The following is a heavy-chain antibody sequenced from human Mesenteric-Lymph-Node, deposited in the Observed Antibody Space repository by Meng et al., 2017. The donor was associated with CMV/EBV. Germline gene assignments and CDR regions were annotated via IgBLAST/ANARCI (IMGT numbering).Heavy chain of an antibody. V-gene: IGHV3-30-3*01. D-gene: IGHD7-27*01. CDR2: ISYDGSNK. CDR3: ARNWGPIDY. Sequence: GGSLRLSCAASGFTFSSYAMHWVRQAPGKGLEWVAVISYDGSNKYYADSVKGRFTISRDNDKNSLYLQMNSLRAEDTAVYYCARNWGPIDYWGQGALVTVSS. CDR1: GFTFSSYA. J-gene: IGHJ4*02.